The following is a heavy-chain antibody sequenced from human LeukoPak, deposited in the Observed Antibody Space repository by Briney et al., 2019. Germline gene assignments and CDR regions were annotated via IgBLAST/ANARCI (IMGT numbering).Heavy chain of an antibody. V-gene: IGHV3-53*01. CDR1: GFTVSSNY. CDR3: ARQRHNSYGLFE. CDR2: IYSGGST. D-gene: IGHD5-18*01. Sequence: GSLRLSCAASGFTVSSNYMSWVRQAPGKGLEWVSVIYSGGSTYYADSVKGRFTISRDNSKNTLYLQMKSLRAEDTAVYYCARQRHNSYGLFEWGQGTLVTVSS. J-gene: IGHJ4*02.